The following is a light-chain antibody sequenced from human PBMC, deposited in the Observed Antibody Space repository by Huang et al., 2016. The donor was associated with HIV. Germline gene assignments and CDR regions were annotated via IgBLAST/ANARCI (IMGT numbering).Light chain of an antibody. CDR2: DAS. CDR3: QQRSNWPPLT. CDR1: QSVSSS. Sequence: EIVLTQSPATLSLSPGDKATLSCRASQSVSSSLAWYQPKPGQAPRLLIFDASHRAAGIPARFSGSGSGTDFTLTISSLEPEDFALYYCQQRSNWPPLTFGGGTKVEIK. J-gene: IGKJ4*01. V-gene: IGKV3-11*01.